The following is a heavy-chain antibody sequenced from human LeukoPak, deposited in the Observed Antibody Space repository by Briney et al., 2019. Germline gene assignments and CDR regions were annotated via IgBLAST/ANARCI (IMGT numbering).Heavy chain of an antibody. CDR2: IYTSGST. D-gene: IGHD3-3*01. J-gene: IGHJ3*02. CDR1: GGSISSGSYY. V-gene: IGHV4-61*02. CDR3: ARELPNYYDFWSGYSDAFDI. Sequence: NPSETLSLTCTVSGGSISSGSYYWSWIRQPAGKGLEWIGRIYTSGSTNYNPSLKSRVTISVDTSKNQFSLKLSSVTAADTAVYYCARELPNYYDFWSGYSDAFDIWGQGTMVTVSS.